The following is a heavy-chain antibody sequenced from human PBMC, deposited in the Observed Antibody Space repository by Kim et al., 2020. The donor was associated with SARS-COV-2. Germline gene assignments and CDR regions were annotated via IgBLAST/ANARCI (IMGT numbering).Heavy chain of an antibody. CDR2: IYPGDSDT. CDR1: GYSFTNYW. D-gene: IGHD3-9*01. V-gene: IGHV5-51*01. CDR3: ASLQAGHSNFDSYGMDV. Sequence: GESLKISCKGSGYSFTNYWIGWVRQMPGKGLEWMGIIYPGDSDTRYSPSFQGQVTISADKSISTAYLQWSSLKASDTAMYYCASLQAGHSNFDSYGMDVWGQGTTVTVSS. J-gene: IGHJ6*02.